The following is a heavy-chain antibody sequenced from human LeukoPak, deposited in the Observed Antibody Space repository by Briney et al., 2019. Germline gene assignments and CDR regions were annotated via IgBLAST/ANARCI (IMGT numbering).Heavy chain of an antibody. Sequence: GGSLRLSCAASGFTFSSSAMSWVRQAPGKGLEWVSAISDNGGYTYYADSVQGRFTISRDNSKSTLCLQMNSLRAEDTAVYYCAKQLGYCSDGSCYFPYWGQGTLVTVSS. V-gene: IGHV3-23*01. CDR3: AKQLGYCSDGSCYFPY. D-gene: IGHD2-15*01. CDR1: GFTFSSSA. J-gene: IGHJ4*02. CDR2: ISDNGGYT.